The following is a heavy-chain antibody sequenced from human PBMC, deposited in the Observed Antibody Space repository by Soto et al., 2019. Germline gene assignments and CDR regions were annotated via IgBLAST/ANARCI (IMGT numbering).Heavy chain of an antibody. D-gene: IGHD3-22*01. Sequence: ELQLLESGGGLVQPGGSLRLSCAASGFTFSSYWMSWVRQAPGKGLEWVANIKQDGSEKYYVDSVKGRFTISRDNAKNSLYLQMNSLRAEDTAVYYCARDQAYYYDSSGYYYFDYWGQGTLVTVSS. CDR2: IKQDGSEK. CDR1: GFTFSSYW. J-gene: IGHJ4*02. V-gene: IGHV3-7*01. CDR3: ARDQAYYYDSSGYYYFDY.